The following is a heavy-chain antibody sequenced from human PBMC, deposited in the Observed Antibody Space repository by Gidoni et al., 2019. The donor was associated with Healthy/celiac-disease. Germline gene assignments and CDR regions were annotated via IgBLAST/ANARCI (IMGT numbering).Heavy chain of an antibody. D-gene: IGHD3-3*01. J-gene: IGHJ6*02. V-gene: IGHV3-9*01. CDR1: GFTFDDYA. CDR2: ISWNSGSI. CDR3: AKDLWSGRNYYYGMDV. Sequence: EVQLVESGGGLVQPGRSLRLSCAASGFTFDDYAMHWVRQAPGKGLEWVSGISWNSGSIGYADSVKGRFTISRDNAKNSLYLQMNSLRAEDTALYYCAKDLWSGRNYYYGMDVWGQGTTVTVSS.